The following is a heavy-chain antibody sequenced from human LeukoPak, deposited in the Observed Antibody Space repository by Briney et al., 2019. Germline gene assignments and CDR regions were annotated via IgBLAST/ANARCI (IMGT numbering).Heavy chain of an antibody. CDR1: GFTFSSYA. J-gene: IGHJ4*02. D-gene: IGHD3-16*01. CDR3: AKVGGLTFGGVIVHFDY. CDR2: ISGSGGST. Sequence: PGGSLRLSCAASGFTFSSYAMSWVRQAPGKGLEWVSAISGSGGSTYYADSVKGRFTISRDNSKNTLYLQMNSLRAEDTAVYYCAKVGGLTFGGVIVHFDYWGQGTLVTVSS. V-gene: IGHV3-23*01.